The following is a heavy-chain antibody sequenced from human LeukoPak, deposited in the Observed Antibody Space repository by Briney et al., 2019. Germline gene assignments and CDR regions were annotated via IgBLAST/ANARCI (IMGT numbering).Heavy chain of an antibody. CDR3: ARLEITTVTTSDY. D-gene: IGHD4-17*01. V-gene: IGHV1-69*13. CDR2: IIPIFGTA. J-gene: IGHJ4*02. Sequence: ASVKVSCKASGGTCCSYAISWVRQAPGQGLEWMGGIIPIFGTANYAQKFQGRVTITADESTSTAYMELSSLRSEDTAVYYCARLEITTVTTSDYWGQGTLVTVSS. CDR1: GGTCCSYA.